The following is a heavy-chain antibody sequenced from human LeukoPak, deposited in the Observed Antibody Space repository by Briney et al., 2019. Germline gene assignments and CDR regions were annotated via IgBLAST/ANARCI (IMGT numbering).Heavy chain of an antibody. CDR2: VNGSGGYN. V-gene: IGHV3-21*01. J-gene: IGHJ3*02. D-gene: IGHD5-24*01. CDR3: SRVRDGYNTDAFDI. Sequence: LTVSCVASGFTFVIYAVIWVRQPPRRGVAGVSAVNGSGGYNYYEASVKERFTISRDNAQNSLYLQTNSRNAEDTAFYFCSRVRDGYNTDAFDIWGQGTMVTVSS. CDR1: GFTFVIYA.